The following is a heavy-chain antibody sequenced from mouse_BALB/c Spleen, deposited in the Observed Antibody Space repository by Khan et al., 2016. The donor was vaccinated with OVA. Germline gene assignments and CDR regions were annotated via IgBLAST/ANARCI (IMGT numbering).Heavy chain of an antibody. J-gene: IGHJ4*01. CDR3: ARVGYYGTMDY. Sequence: QIQLVQSGPELKKPGETVKISCKASGYTFTNYGMNWVKQAPGKGLKWMGWINTYTGEPAYADDFKGRFAFSLETSASTAYLQINNLKNEDTATYVCARVGYYGTMDYWGQGTSVTVSS. CDR1: GYTFTNYG. CDR2: INTYTGEP. D-gene: IGHD1-1*01. V-gene: IGHV9-3-1*01.